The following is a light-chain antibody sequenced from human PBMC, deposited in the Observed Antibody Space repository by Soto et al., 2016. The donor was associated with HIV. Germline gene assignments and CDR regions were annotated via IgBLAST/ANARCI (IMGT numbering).Light chain of an antibody. J-gene: IGLJ3*02. CDR2: EDK. Sequence: SYELTQPPSVSVSPGQTASITCSGDKLGDKYVCWYQQKPGQSPVLVIYEDKKRPSGIPERFSGSNSGNTATLTISGTQTMDEADYYCQAWDERRGWFGGGTKLTVL. V-gene: IGLV3-1*01. CDR1: KLGDKY. CDR3: QAWDERRGW.